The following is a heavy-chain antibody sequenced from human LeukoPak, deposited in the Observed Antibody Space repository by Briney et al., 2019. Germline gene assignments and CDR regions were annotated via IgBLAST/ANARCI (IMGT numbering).Heavy chain of an antibody. Sequence: GGSLRLSCAASGFTFSSYGMHWVRQAPGKGLEWVAVIWYDGSNKYYADSVKGRFTISRDNSKNTLYLQMNSLRAEDTAVYYCARGGDYVWGSGQFDYWGQGTLSPSPQ. D-gene: IGHD3-16*01. CDR1: GFTFSSYG. V-gene: IGHV3-33*01. CDR3: ARGGDYVWGSGQFDY. CDR2: IWYDGSNK. J-gene: IGHJ4*02.